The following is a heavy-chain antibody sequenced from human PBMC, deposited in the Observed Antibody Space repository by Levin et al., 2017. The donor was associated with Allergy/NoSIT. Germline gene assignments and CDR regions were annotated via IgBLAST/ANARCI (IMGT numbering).Heavy chain of an antibody. CDR2: ISPYNGDT. J-gene: IGHJ3*01. Sequence: PEASVKVSCKASGFTFTFYAFTWVRQAPGQGLEWMGWISPYNGDTKYAQKFQDRVTMTTDTSTSTAYKELRSLRYDDTAVYYCAREMAETAADTFDVWGQGTMVTVSS. CDR1: GFTFTFYA. D-gene: IGHD2-8*01. V-gene: IGHV1-18*01. CDR3: AREMAETAADTFDV.